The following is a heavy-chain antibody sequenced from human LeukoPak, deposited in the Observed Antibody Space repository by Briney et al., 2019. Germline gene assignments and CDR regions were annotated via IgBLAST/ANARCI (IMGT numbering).Heavy chain of an antibody. CDR2: ISSSSSYT. CDR3: ASYTYYYGSGSYYFGY. J-gene: IGHJ4*02. CDR1: GFTFSDYY. V-gene: IGHV3-11*06. D-gene: IGHD3-10*01. Sequence: PGGSLRLSCAASGFTFSDYYMSWIRQAPGKGLERVSYISSSSSYTNYADSVKGRFTISRDNAKNSLYLQMNSLRAEDTAVYYCASYTYYYGSGSYYFGYWGQGTLVTVSS.